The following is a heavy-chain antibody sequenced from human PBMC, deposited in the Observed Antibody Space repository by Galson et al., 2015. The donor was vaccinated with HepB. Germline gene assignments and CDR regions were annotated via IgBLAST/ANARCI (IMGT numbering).Heavy chain of an antibody. CDR2: ISYDGKND. V-gene: IGHV3-30*04. CDR1: GFTFSSYA. CDR3: ARRYGDRFDS. J-gene: IGHJ4*02. D-gene: IGHD4-17*01. Sequence: SLRLSCAASGFTFSSYAMHWVRQAPGKGLEWVAVISYDGKNDYYADFVKGRFTISRDNSKNTPYLQMNSLRPEDTAVYYCARRYGDRFDSWGQGTLVTVSS.